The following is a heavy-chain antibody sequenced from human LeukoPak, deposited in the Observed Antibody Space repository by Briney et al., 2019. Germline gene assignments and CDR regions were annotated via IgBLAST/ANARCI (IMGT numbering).Heavy chain of an antibody. CDR2: IYTSGST. CDR3: ARQPPILTYYDFWSGYFYGMDV. CDR1: GGSISSYY. V-gene: IGHV4-4*07. J-gene: IGHJ6*02. D-gene: IGHD3-3*01. Sequence: SETLSLTCTVSGGSISSYYWSWIRQPAGKGLEWIGRIYTSGSTNYNPSLKSRVTISVDTSKNQFSLKLSSVTAADTAVYYCARQPPILTYYDFWSGYFYGMDVWGQGTTVTVSS.